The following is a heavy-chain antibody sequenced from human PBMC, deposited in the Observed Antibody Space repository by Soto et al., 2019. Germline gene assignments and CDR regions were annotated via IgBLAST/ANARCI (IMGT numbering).Heavy chain of an antibody. CDR2: IIPILGIA. CDR3: AAGVVPAAIHYYYYIDV. Sequence: QVQLVQSGAEVKKPGSSVKVSCKASGGTFSSYTISWVRQAPGQGLEWMGRIIPILGIANYAQKFQGRVTITADKSTSTAYMALSSLRSEDTAVYYCAAGVVPAAIHYYYYIDVWGQGTTVTVSS. CDR1: GGTFSSYT. J-gene: IGHJ6*03. D-gene: IGHD2-2*01. V-gene: IGHV1-69*02.